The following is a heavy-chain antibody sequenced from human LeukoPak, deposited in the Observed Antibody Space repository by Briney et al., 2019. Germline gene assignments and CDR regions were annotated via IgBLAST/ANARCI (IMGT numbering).Heavy chain of an antibody. CDR3: AKDLSSYSSSWYGPQTFYDY. V-gene: IGHV3-23*01. Sequence: GGSLRLSCAASGFTFSSYAMSWVRQAPGKGLEWVSAISGSGGSTYYADSVKGRFTISRDNSKNTLYLQMNSLRAEDTAVYYCAKDLSSYSSSWYGPQTFYDYWGQGILVTVSS. D-gene: IGHD6-13*01. CDR2: ISGSGGST. CDR1: GFTFSSYA. J-gene: IGHJ4*02.